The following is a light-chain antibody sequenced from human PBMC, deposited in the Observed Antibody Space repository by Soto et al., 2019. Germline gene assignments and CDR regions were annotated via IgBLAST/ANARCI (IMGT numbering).Light chain of an antibody. J-gene: IGLJ1*01. CDR1: SSDVGGHNY. CDR3: SPFTSSNTRV. V-gene: IGLV2-14*03. CDR2: EVT. Sequence: QSVLTQPASVSGSPGQSIAISCTGTSSDVGGHNYVSWYQQRSGEAPKVIIYEVTHRPSGVSDRFSGSKSGNVASLTISGLQADDEADYYCSPFTSSNTRVFGSGTKVTVL.